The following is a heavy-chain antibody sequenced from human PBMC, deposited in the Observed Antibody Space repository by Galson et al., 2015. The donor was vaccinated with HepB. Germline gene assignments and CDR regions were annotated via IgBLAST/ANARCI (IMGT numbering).Heavy chain of an antibody. CDR1: GGSFSGYY. CDR3: ARARVTAIRDFDY. V-gene: IGHV4-34*01. D-gene: IGHD2-21*02. CDR2: INHSGST. Sequence: ETLSLTCAVYGGSFSGYYWSWIRQPPGKGLEWIGEINHSGSTNYNPSLKSRVTISVDTSKNQFSLKLSSVTAADTAVYYCARARVTAIRDFDYWGQGTLVTVSS. J-gene: IGHJ4*02.